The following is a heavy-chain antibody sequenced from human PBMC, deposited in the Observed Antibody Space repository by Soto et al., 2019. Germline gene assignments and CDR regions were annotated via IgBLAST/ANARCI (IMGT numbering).Heavy chain of an antibody. V-gene: IGHV3-21*01. D-gene: IGHD1-7*01. Sequence: GGSLRLSCTASGFIFSDYSMNWVRQAPGKGLEWVSYISTNSRYIYNADSVKGRFTISRDDATNSLYLQMNSLTAEDTALYYCARDSALELPFDYWGQGTLVTVSS. CDR2: ISTNSRYI. J-gene: IGHJ4*02. CDR3: ARDSALELPFDY. CDR1: GFIFSDYS.